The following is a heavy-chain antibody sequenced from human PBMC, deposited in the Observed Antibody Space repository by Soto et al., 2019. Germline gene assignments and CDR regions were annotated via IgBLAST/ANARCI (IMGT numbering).Heavy chain of an antibody. Sequence: ASVKVSCKASGYTFTSCAMHWVRQAPGQRLEWMGWINAGSGNTKYSQKFQGRVTITRDTSASTAYMELSSLRSEDTAVYYCATGPSPLRFMEWLTLDYWGQGTLVTVSS. CDR1: GYTFTSCA. CDR3: ATGPSPLRFMEWLTLDY. V-gene: IGHV1-3*01. J-gene: IGHJ4*02. D-gene: IGHD3-3*01. CDR2: INAGSGNT.